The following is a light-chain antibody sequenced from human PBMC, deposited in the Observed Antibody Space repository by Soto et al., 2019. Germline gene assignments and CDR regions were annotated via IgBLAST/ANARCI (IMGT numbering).Light chain of an antibody. CDR1: QSVSSNY. V-gene: IGKV3D-20*01. CDR3: HQYGSSLLT. Sequence: IVLTQSPATLSLSPGEGSTLSCAASQSVSSNYLAWYQQKPGLAPRLLIYDASSRATGIPDRFSGSGSGTDFTLTITRLEPEDSAVYYCHQYGSSLLTFGGGTKVEIK. CDR2: DAS. J-gene: IGKJ4*01.